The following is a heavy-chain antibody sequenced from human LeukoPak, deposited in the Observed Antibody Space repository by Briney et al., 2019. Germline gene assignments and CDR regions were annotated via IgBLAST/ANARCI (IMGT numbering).Heavy chain of an antibody. V-gene: IGHV3-48*03. CDR1: GFTFSSYE. Sequence: GGSLRLSCAASGFTFSSYEMNWVRQAPGKGLEWVSYISSSGSTIYYADSVKGRFTISRNSAKNSLYLQMNSLRAEDTAVYYCARADIVVVPADTGEFDYWGQGTLVTVSS. D-gene: IGHD2-2*01. J-gene: IGHJ4*02. CDR2: ISSSGSTI. CDR3: ARADIVVVPADTGEFDY.